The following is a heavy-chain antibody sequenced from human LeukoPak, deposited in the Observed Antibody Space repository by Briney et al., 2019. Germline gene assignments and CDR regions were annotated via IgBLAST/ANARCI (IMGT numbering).Heavy chain of an antibody. V-gene: IGHV3-64*01. CDR2: ISSNGGST. J-gene: IGHJ4*02. CDR3: ARDFDIVVVPAAMPHLPGDY. Sequence: GGSLRLSCAASGFTFSSYAMHWVRQAPGKGLEYVSAISSNGGSTYYANSVKGRFTISRDNSKNTLYLQMGSLRAEDMAVYYCARDFDIVVVPAAMPHLPGDYWGQGTLVTVSS. D-gene: IGHD2-2*01. CDR1: GFTFSSYA.